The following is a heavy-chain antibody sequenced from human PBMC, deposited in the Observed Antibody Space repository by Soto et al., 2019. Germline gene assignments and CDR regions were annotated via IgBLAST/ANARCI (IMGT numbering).Heavy chain of an antibody. J-gene: IGHJ4*02. V-gene: IGHV3-15*07. CDR1: GFTFSNAW. CDR2: IKSNADGGTT. Sequence: GGSLRLSCAASGFTFSNAWMNWVRQAPGKGLEWVGRIKSNADGGTTDYAAPVKGRFAISRDDSKNALFLQMNSLKTEDTGVYYCTTPYYDRSGSNWGQGT. CDR3: TTPYYDRSGSN. D-gene: IGHD3-22*01.